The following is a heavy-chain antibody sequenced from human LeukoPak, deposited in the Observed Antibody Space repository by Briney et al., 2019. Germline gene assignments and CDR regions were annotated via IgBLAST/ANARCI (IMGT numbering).Heavy chain of an antibody. J-gene: IGHJ4*02. CDR3: ARDDTGWPFFES. D-gene: IGHD6-19*01. V-gene: IGHV4-4*07. CDR1: GDSMDSFS. Sequence: PSETLSLTCTVSGDSMDSFSWRWIRQPAGKGLEWIGRVSGTGTTNYSPALKSRVTMSLDTSKKQFSLKLTSVAAADTAVYYCARDDTGWPFFESWGPGTLVTVSS. CDR2: VSGTGTT.